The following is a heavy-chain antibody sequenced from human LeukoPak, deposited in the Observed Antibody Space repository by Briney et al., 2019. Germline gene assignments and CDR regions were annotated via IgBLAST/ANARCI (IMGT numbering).Heavy chain of an antibody. D-gene: IGHD6-13*01. Sequence: KAGGSLRLSCAASGFTFSDYWMHWVRQAPGKGLVWVSSISSSSSYIYYADSVKGRFTISRDNAKNSLYLQMNSLRAEDTAVYYCARGIAAAGNLRFLLKGEDYFDYWGQGTLVTVSS. CDR2: ISSSSSYI. CDR1: GFTFSDYW. CDR3: ARGIAAAGNLRFLLKGEDYFDY. V-gene: IGHV3-21*01. J-gene: IGHJ4*02.